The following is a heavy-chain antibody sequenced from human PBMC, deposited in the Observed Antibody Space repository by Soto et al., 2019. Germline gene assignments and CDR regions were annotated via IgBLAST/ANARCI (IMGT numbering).Heavy chain of an antibody. D-gene: IGHD4-17*01. V-gene: IGHV3-11*06. CDR2: ISSSSSYT. Sequence: QVQLVESGGGLVKPGGSLRLSCAASGFTFSDYYMSWIRQAPGKGLEWVSYISSSSSYTNYADSVKGRFTISRDNAKNSLYLQRNSLRAEDTSVYYCARDFVADHDYGDYEDRRDVWGQGTTVTVSS. CDR3: ARDFVADHDYGDYEDRRDV. CDR1: GFTFSDYY. J-gene: IGHJ6*02.